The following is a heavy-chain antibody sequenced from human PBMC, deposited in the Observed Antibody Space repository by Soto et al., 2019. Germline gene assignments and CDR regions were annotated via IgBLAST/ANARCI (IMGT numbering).Heavy chain of an antibody. CDR1: GFTFSNSI. V-gene: IGHV3-21*01. J-gene: IGHJ3*02. CDR3: ATSTWYAFDI. Sequence: GGSLRLSCAASGFTFSNSIINWVRQAPGQGLEWVSSISGSSDFLYYADSVKGRFTISRDTATNSLYLQMNSLRAEDTAVYYCATSTWYAFDIWGQGKMVTV. CDR2: ISGSSDFL. D-gene: IGHD2-2*01.